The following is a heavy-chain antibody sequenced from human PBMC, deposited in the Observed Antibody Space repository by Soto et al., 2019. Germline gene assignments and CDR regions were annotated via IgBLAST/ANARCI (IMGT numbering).Heavy chain of an antibody. J-gene: IGHJ4*02. CDR1: GFTFSSYA. Sequence: GGSLRLSCAASGFTFSSYAMSWVRQAPGKGLEWVSAISGSGGSTYYADSVKGRFTISRDNSKNTLYLQMNSLRAEDTAVYYCAKDLEDAPRSGYYNDSSGFQYWGQGSLVSVCS. D-gene: IGHD3-22*01. V-gene: IGHV3-23*01. CDR3: AKDLEDAPRSGYYNDSSGFQY. CDR2: ISGSGGST.